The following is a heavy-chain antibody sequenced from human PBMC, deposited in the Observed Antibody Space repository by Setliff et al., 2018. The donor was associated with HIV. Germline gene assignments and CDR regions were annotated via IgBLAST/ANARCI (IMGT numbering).Heavy chain of an antibody. CDR3: ARHSPSDY. CDR2: IYNSAST. J-gene: IGHJ4*02. Sequence: PSETLSLTCTVSGDSISTDYWTWIRQPPGKGLEWIGYIYNSASTSYNPSLKSRVTISVDTSKNQFSLKLSSVTAADTAVYYCARHSPSDYWGQGTRGTVPQ. V-gene: IGHV4-59*08. CDR1: GDSISTDY.